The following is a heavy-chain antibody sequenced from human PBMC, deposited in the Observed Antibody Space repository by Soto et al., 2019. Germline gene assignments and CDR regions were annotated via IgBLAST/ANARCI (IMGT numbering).Heavy chain of an antibody. Sequence: SVKVSCKASGVTFSSYAISWVRQAPGQGLEWMGGIIPIFGTANYAQKFQGRVTITADESTSTAYMELSSLRSEDTAVYYCARDSSSWGLYYYGMDVWGQGTTVTVSS. V-gene: IGHV1-69*13. CDR3: ARDSSSWGLYYYGMDV. D-gene: IGHD6-13*01. CDR2: IIPIFGTA. CDR1: GVTFSSYA. J-gene: IGHJ6*02.